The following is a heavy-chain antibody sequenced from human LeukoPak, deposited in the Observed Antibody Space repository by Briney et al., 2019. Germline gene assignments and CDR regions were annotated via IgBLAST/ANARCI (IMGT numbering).Heavy chain of an antibody. Sequence: GASVKVSCKASGYTFTSYAMNWVRQAPGQGLEWMGWINTNTGNPTYAQGFTGRFVFSLDTSVSTAYLQISSLKAEDTAVYYCALTRAAADDYYYYMDVWGKGTTVTVSS. V-gene: IGHV7-4-1*02. CDR1: GYTFTSYA. D-gene: IGHD6-13*01. J-gene: IGHJ6*03. CDR2: INTNTGNP. CDR3: ALTRAAADDYYYYMDV.